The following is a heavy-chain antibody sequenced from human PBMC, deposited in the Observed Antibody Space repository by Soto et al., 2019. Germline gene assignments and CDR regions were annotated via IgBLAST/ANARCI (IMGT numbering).Heavy chain of an antibody. D-gene: IGHD6-6*01. Sequence: PGGSLRLSCAASGFTFSTYWMHWVRQGPGKGLVWVSRISGDGTRTNYADSVGGRFTVSRDNSKSTLYLQMDSLRDEDTAVYYCARTLSIAADLDYWGQGTLVTVSS. CDR3: ARTLSIAADLDY. CDR2: ISGDGTRT. V-gene: IGHV3-74*01. CDR1: GFTFSTYW. J-gene: IGHJ4*02.